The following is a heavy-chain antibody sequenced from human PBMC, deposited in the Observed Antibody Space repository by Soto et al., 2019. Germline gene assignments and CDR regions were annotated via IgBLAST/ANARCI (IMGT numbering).Heavy chain of an antibody. D-gene: IGHD1-26*01. CDR2: IYNSGRST. J-gene: IGHJ4*02. Sequence: LSLTCSVSGGSISSYYWSWIRQPAGKGLEWIGRIYNSGRSTNYNPSLKSRVTMSVDTSTNQFSLKLRFVTAADTAVYYCARWEFGGIVNWGQGTLVTVSS. CDR3: ARWEFGGIVN. CDR1: GGSISSYY. V-gene: IGHV4-4*07.